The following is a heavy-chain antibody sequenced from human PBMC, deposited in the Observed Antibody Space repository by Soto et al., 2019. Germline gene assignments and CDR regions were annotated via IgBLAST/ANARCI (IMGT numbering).Heavy chain of an antibody. D-gene: IGHD2-2*01. V-gene: IGHV4-34*01. J-gene: IGHJ6*02. CDR2: INHSGST. CDR3: APRAVVVPAVRGGYYGMDV. CDR1: GGSFSGYY. Sequence: SETLSLTCAVYGGSFSGYYWIWIRQPPGKGLEWIGEINHSGSTNYNPSLKSRVTISVDTSKNQFSLKLSSVTAADTAVYYCAPRAVVVPAVRGGYYGMDVWGQGTTVTVS.